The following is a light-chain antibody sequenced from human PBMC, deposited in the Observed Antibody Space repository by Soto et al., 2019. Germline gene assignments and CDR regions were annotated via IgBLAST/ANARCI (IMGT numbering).Light chain of an antibody. CDR3: ETWDSHIYV. CDR1: SGHSTYI. Sequence: QPVLTQSSSASASLGSSVKLTCTLSSGHSTYIIAWHQQQPGKAPRYLMKLEGSGSYNKGSGVPDRFSGSSSGADRYLTISKLKSDDEADYSCETWDSHIYVLGTGTKVTVL. CDR2: LEGSGSY. V-gene: IGLV4-60*03. J-gene: IGLJ1*01.